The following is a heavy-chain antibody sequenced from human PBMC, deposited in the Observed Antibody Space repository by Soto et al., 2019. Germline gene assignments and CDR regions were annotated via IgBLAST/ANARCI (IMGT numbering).Heavy chain of an antibody. Sequence: QVQLVESGGGVVQPGTSLRLSCAASGFSFSTYAMYWVRQAPGRGLEWVAVISDDGNTKYYADSVKGRFTISRDNSRNPLYLQIYSLGIEDAAVYYCASSYFYDIGGYYPVDYWGQGTLVTVSS. CDR2: ISDDGNTK. CDR3: ASSYFYDIGGYYPVDY. J-gene: IGHJ4*02. D-gene: IGHD3-22*01. V-gene: IGHV3-30-3*01. CDR1: GFSFSTYA.